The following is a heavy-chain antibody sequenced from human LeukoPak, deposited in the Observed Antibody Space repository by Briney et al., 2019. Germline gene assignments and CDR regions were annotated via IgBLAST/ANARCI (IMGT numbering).Heavy chain of an antibody. J-gene: IGHJ5*02. CDR1: RYTFTSYD. Sequence: ASVKVSCKASRYTFTSYDINWVRQATGQGPEWMGWMNPNSGNTGYAQKFQGRFTMTRDTSIDTAYMELTGLTSEDTAVYYCARGRGWTSSYSESGVVNCLDPWGQGTLVTVSS. CDR3: ARGRGWTSSYSESGVVNCLDP. CDR2: MNPNSGNT. V-gene: IGHV1-8*02. D-gene: IGHD3-10*01.